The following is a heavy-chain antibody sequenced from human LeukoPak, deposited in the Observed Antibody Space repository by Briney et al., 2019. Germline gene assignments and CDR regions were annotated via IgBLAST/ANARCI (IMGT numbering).Heavy chain of an antibody. D-gene: IGHD3-3*01. CDR3: ARAYDFWSGHVDY. J-gene: IGHJ4*02. CDR2: ISTSSSGI. V-gene: IGHV3-48*01. Sequence: GGSLRLSCAASGFTFSSYSMDWVRQAPGKGLEWVSYISTSSSGIYYADSVKGRFTISRDNSKNTLYLQMNSLRAEDTAVYYCARAYDFWSGHVDYRGQGTLVTVSS. CDR1: GFTFSSYS.